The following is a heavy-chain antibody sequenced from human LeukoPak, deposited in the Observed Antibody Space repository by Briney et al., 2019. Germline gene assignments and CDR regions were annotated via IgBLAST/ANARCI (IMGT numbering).Heavy chain of an antibody. CDR1: GGSISSYY. V-gene: IGHV4-4*07. J-gene: IGHJ4*02. CDR3: ARDGEYYDILTGYLPLFDY. CDR2: IYTSGST. Sequence: SETLSLTCTVSGGSISSYYWSWIRQPAGKGLEWIGRIYTSGSTNYNPSLKSRVTMSVDTSKNQFSLKLSSVTAADTAVYYCARDGEYYDILTGYLPLFDYWGQGTLVTVSS. D-gene: IGHD3-9*01.